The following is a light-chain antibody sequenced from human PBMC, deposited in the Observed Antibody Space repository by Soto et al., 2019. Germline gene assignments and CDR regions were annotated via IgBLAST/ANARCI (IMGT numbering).Light chain of an antibody. Sequence: DIQMTQSPSSLSASVGDRVTITCRASQTISSYLNWYQQKPGKAPKLLIYSTSSLQSGVPSRFRGGGSGTDFTLTISSLQPEDFATYYCQQSYSTPRTFGQGTNLEIK. CDR2: STS. J-gene: IGKJ2*02. CDR3: QQSYSTPRT. CDR1: QTISSY. V-gene: IGKV1-39*01.